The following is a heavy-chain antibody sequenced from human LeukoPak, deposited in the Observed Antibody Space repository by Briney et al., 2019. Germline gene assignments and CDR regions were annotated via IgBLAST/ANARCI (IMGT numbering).Heavy chain of an antibody. CDR3: ARDHSYGANLWFDP. CDR1: GFTFSSYW. J-gene: IGHJ5*02. V-gene: IGHV3-21*01. D-gene: IGHD4/OR15-4a*01. Sequence: GGSLRLSCAASGFTFSSYWMNWVRQAPGKGLEWVSSISSSSTYIYYADSVKGRFTISRDNAKKSLYLQMNSLRAEDTAVYYCARDHSYGANLWFDPWGQGTLVTVSS. CDR2: ISSSSTYI.